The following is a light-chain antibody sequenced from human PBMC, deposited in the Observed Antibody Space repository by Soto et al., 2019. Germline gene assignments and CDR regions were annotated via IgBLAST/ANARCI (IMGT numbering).Light chain of an antibody. CDR2: AAS. CDR1: QGISNY. CDR3: QQLNSSPFP. V-gene: IGKV1-9*01. Sequence: DIQLTQSPSFLSASVGDRVTITCRASQGISNYLAWYQQKPGKAPQLLIYAASTLQSGVPSRFSGGASGTEFTLTVSSLQPEDFSTYCCQQLNSSPFPFGPGTKVDI. J-gene: IGKJ3*01.